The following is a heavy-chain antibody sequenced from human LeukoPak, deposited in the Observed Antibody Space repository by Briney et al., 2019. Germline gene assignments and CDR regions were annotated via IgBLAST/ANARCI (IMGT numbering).Heavy chain of an antibody. V-gene: IGHV3-30*04. CDR3: ARDMGYYDFWSGFDY. D-gene: IGHD3-3*01. CDR1: GFTFSSYA. CDR2: ISYDGSNK. J-gene: IGHJ4*02. Sequence: GGSLRLSCAASGFTFSSYAMHWVRQAPGKGLEWVAVISYDGSNKYYADSVKGRFTISRGNSKNTVYLQMNSLRAEDTAVYYCARDMGYYDFWSGFDYWGQGTLVTVSS.